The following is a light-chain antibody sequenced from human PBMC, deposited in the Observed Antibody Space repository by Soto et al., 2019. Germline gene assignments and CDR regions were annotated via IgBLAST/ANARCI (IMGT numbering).Light chain of an antibody. J-gene: IGLJ1*01. CDR3: SSYTSSRTGV. V-gene: IGLV2-14*01. Sequence: QSVLTQPASVSGSPGQSITISCTGTSSDVGGYNYVSWYQQHPGKAPKLMIYEVSNRPSGVSNRFFGSKSGNTASLTISGLQAEDEADYYCSSYTSSRTGVFGTGTKVTVL. CDR1: SSDVGGYNY. CDR2: EVS.